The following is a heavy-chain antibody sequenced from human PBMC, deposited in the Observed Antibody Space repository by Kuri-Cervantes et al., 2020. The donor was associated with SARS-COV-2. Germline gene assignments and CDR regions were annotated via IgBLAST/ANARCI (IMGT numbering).Heavy chain of an antibody. CDR1: GYTFTSYG. J-gene: IGHJ3*02. V-gene: IGHV1-18*01. Sequence: AAVKVSCKASGYTFTSYGISWVRQAPGQGLEWMGWISAYNGNTNYAQQPQGRVTMTTDTSPSTALKGLRSLGSDDPAVFYRAGRGESSSSFPIVFYIWGQGTMVTVSS. CDR2: ISAYNGNT. CDR3: AGRGESSSSFPIVFYI. D-gene: IGHD6-6*01.